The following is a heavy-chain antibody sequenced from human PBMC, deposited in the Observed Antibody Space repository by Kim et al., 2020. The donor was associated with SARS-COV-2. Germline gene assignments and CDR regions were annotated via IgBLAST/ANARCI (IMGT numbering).Heavy chain of an antibody. J-gene: IGHJ6*02. D-gene: IGHD5-18*01. CDR3: ARLQWMDTAMDYYYYGMDV. V-gene: IGHV3-21*01. Sequence: ESVKGRFTISRDNAKNSLYLQMNSLRAEDTAVYYCARLQWMDTAMDYYYYGMDVWGQGTTVTVSS.